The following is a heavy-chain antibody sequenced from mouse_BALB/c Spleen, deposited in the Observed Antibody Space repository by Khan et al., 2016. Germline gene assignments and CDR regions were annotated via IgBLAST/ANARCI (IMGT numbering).Heavy chain of an antibody. CDR2: ISYSGDT. J-gene: IGHJ3*01. D-gene: IGHD1-1*02. CDR1: GYSITSDYA. Sequence: EVQLQESGPGLVKPSQSLTLTCTVTGYSITSDYAWNWIRQFPGNKLVWLGFISYSGDTHYNPSLTSRISITRDTSNNQSFLQLNSVTAEDTATDYCAREDYSWFAYWGQGTLVTVSA. CDR3: AREDYSWFAY. V-gene: IGHV3-2*02.